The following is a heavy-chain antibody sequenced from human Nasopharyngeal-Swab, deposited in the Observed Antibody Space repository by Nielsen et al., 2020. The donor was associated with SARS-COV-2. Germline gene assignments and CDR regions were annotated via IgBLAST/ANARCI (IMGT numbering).Heavy chain of an antibody. CDR3: ARVPGNHDAFDI. Sequence: ASVKVSCKASGYTFTSYGISWVRQAPGQGLEWMGWIGAYNGNTNYAQRLQGRVTMTTDTSTSTAYMELRSLRSDDTAVYYCARVPGNHDAFDIWGQGTMVTVSS. CDR2: IGAYNGNT. CDR1: GYTFTSYG. V-gene: IGHV1-18*01. J-gene: IGHJ3*02. D-gene: IGHD2-2*01.